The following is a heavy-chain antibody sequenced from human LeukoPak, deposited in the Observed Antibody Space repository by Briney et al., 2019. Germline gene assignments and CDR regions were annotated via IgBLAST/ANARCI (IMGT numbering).Heavy chain of an antibody. Sequence: GGSLRLSCAVSGFTFSSYAMNWVRQAPGKGLEWVSAISGSGGSTYYADSVKGRFTITRDKSKNTLYLQMNSLRAEDTAVYYCAKGDTTWELPHDYWGQGTLVTVSS. D-gene: IGHD1-26*01. CDR3: AKGDTTWELPHDY. CDR1: GFTFSSYA. J-gene: IGHJ4*02. CDR2: ISGSGGST. V-gene: IGHV3-23*01.